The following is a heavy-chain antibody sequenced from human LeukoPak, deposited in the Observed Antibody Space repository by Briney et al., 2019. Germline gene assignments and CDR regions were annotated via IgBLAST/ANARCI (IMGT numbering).Heavy chain of an antibody. D-gene: IGHD6-13*01. CDR1: GGSISSSSYY. V-gene: IGHV4-39*07. CDR2: IYYSGST. J-gene: IGHJ2*01. Sequence: SQTLSLTCTVSGGSISSSSYYWGWIRQPPGKGLEWIGSIYYSGSTYYNPSLKSRVTISVDTSKNQFSLKLSSVTAADTAVYYCARVYYSSSYDYWYFDLWGRGTLVTVSS. CDR3: ARVYYSSSYDYWYFDL.